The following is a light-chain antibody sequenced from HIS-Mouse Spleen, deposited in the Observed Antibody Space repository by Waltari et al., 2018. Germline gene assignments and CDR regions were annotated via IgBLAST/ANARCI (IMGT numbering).Light chain of an antibody. CDR1: SSDVGGYNY. Sequence: QSALTQPRSVSGSPGQSVTISCTGTSSDVGGYNYVSWYQQHPGKAPKLMIYDVSKRPSGVPDRFSGSKSGNTASLTISGLQAEDEADYYCYSTDSSGNHRVFGGGTKLTVL. J-gene: IGLJ2*01. CDR2: DVS. V-gene: IGLV2-11*01. CDR3: YSTDSSGNHRV.